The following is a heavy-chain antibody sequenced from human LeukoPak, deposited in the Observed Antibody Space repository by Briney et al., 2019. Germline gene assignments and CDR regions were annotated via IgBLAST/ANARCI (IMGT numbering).Heavy chain of an antibody. CDR3: ARDAGTVYGDY. Sequence: SETLSLTCAVYGGSFSGYYWSWIRQPPGKGLEWIGEINHSGSTNYNPSLKSRVTISVDTSKNQFSLKLSSVTAAGTAVYYCARDAGTVYGDYWGQGTLVTVSS. D-gene: IGHD5/OR15-5a*01. V-gene: IGHV4-34*01. CDR1: GGSFSGYY. CDR2: INHSGST. J-gene: IGHJ4*02.